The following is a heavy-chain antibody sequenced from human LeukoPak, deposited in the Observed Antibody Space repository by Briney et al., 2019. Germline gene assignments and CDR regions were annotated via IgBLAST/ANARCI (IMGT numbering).Heavy chain of an antibody. V-gene: IGHV4-34*01. Sequence: WETLSLTCAVYGGSFSGYYWSWIPQPPGKGLEWIGEINHSGSTNYNPSLKSRVTISVDTSKNQFSLKLSSVTAADTAVYYCAREGSSTSCYKYWGQGTLSPSPQ. CDR1: GGSFSGYY. D-gene: IGHD2-2*02. J-gene: IGHJ4*02. CDR2: INHSGST. CDR3: AREGSSTSCYKY.